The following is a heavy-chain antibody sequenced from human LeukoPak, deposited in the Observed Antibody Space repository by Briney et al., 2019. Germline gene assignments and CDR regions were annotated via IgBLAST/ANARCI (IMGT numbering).Heavy chain of an antibody. CDR2: TSSDLNVK. J-gene: IGHJ4*02. Sequence: GGFLRLSCAVSGFTFRNYVIHWVRQAPGKGLEWVAVTSSDLNVKLYADSVKGRFTISRDNSRSTLYLQMNSLRPEDTAIYYCAREGYYGSGSPPSLYFDYWGQGTLVTVSS. CDR3: AREGYYGSGSPPSLYFDY. V-gene: IGHV3-30-3*01. CDR1: GFTFRNYV. D-gene: IGHD3-10*01.